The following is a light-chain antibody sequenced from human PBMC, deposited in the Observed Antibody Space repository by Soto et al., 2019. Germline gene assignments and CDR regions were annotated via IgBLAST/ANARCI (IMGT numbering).Light chain of an antibody. CDR3: SSYTSSNTVL. CDR2: DVS. CDR1: SSDVGSYNY. Sequence: QSALTQPASVSGSPGQSITISCTGSSSDVGSYNYVSWYQHHPGKAPKLLIYDVSNRPSGVSSRFSGSKSGNTASLTISGLQAEDEADYYCSSYTSSNTVLLGGGTKLTVL. J-gene: IGLJ2*01. V-gene: IGLV2-14*01.